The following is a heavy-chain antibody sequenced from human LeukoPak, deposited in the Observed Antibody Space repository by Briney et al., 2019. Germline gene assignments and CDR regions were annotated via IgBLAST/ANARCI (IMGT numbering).Heavy chain of an antibody. CDR2: IYSGGST. V-gene: IGHV3-66*02. Sequence: GGSLRLSCAASGFTVSSNYMSWVRQAPGKGPEWVSVIYSGGSTYYADSVKGRFTISRDNSKNTLYLQMNSLRAEDTAVYYCSSTSCPMRGMDVWGQGTTVTVSS. CDR3: SSTSCPMRGMDV. D-gene: IGHD2-2*01. J-gene: IGHJ6*02. CDR1: GFTVSSNY.